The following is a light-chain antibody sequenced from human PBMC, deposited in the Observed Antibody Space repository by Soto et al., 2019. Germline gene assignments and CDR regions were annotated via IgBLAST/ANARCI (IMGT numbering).Light chain of an antibody. V-gene: IGKV3D-20*01. J-gene: IGKJ4*01. Sequence: ENVLTQSPATLSLSPGGRATLSCGASQSVGADYLAWYQQRPGLAPRLLIYDASNRATGVPDRFSGSGSGTDFTLTINRLEPEDFAVYYCQQYGSSPVTFGGGTRVEIQ. CDR3: QQYGSSPVT. CDR2: DAS. CDR1: QSVGADY.